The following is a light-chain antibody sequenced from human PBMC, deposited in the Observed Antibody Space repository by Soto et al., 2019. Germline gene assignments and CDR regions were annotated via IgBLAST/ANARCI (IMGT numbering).Light chain of an antibody. V-gene: IGKV3-20*01. J-gene: IGKJ3*01. Sequence: EIVLTQSPGTLSLSPGERATLSCRASQSVSSIYLAWYQQKPGQAPRLLIYGASSRATGIPDRFSGSGSGTDFTLTISSLEPEDFAAYYCQQYDSSLFTFGPGTKVDIK. CDR1: QSVSSIY. CDR3: QQYDSSLFT. CDR2: GAS.